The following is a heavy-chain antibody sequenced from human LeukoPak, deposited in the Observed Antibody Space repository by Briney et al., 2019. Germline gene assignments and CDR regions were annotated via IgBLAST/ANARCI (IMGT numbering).Heavy chain of an antibody. Sequence: PGRSLRLSCAASGFTFSSHSMNWVRQAPGKGLEWVSSISSSSSYIYYADSVKGRFTISRDNAKNSLYLQMNSLRAEDTAVYYCARGGSTSFLDYWGQGTLVTVSS. D-gene: IGHD2-2*01. CDR2: ISSSSSYI. CDR1: GFTFSSHS. V-gene: IGHV3-21*01. CDR3: ARGGSTSFLDY. J-gene: IGHJ4*02.